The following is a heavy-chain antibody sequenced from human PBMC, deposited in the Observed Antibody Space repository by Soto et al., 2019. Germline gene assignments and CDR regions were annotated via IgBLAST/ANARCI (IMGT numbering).Heavy chain of an antibody. CDR2: IIPSFGTA. CDR1: GGTFRSYA. Sequence: QVQLVQSGAEVKKPGSSVKVSCKTSGGTFRSYAISWVRQAPGQGLEWLGGIIPSFGTANYAKKFQGRVTTTADESTSTAYMELSRLRSEDTAVYDCARAKTVIEVVSGMDVWGQGTTVTVSS. CDR3: ARAKTVIEVVSGMDV. V-gene: IGHV1-69*01. J-gene: IGHJ6*02. D-gene: IGHD4-4*01.